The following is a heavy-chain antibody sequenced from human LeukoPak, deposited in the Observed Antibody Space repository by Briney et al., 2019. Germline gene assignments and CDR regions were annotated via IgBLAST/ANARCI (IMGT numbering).Heavy chain of an antibody. CDR3: ARRLLNGSGSYYDY. D-gene: IGHD3-10*01. J-gene: IGHJ4*02. CDR1: GGSISSSSYY. V-gene: IGHV4-39*07. CDR2: IYYSGST. Sequence: TTSETLSLTCTVSGGSISSSSYYWGWIRQPPGKGLEWIGSIYYSGSTYYNPSLKSRVTISVDTSKNQFSLKLSSVTAADTAVYYCARRLLNGSGSYYDYWGQGTLVTVSS.